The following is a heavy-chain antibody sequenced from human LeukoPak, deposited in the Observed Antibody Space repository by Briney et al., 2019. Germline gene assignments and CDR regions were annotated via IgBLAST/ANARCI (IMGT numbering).Heavy chain of an antibody. D-gene: IGHD4-17*01. CDR2: IYYSGST. J-gene: IGHJ4*02. Sequence: KSSETLSLTCTVSGGSISSSSYYWGWIRQPPGKGLEWIGSIYYSGSTYYNPSLKSRVTISVDTSKNQFSLKLSSVTAADTAVYYCARLGNDYGDYRVPYYFDYWGQGTLVTVSS. CDR1: GGSISSSSYY. CDR3: ARLGNDYGDYRVPYYFDY. V-gene: IGHV4-39*01.